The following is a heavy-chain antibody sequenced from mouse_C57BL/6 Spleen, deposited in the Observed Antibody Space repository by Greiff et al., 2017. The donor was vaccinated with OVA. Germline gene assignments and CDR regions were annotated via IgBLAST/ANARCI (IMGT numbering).Heavy chain of an antibody. Sequence: VQLQQSGAELVRPGASVKLSCKASGYTFTDYYINWVKQRPGQGLEWIARIYPGSGNTYYNEKFKGKATLTAEKSSSTAYMQLSSLTSEDSAVYFCARSYYGSSAYYVDYWGQGTTLTVSS. V-gene: IGHV1-76*01. D-gene: IGHD1-1*01. CDR2: IYPGSGNT. J-gene: IGHJ2*01. CDR3: ARSYYGSSAYYVDY. CDR1: GYTFTDYY.